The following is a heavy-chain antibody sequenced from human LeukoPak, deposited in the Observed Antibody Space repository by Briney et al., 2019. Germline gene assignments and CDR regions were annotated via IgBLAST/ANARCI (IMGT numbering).Heavy chain of an antibody. CDR3: ARAGGSYPSWYFDL. V-gene: IGHV3-30*02. D-gene: IGHD1-26*01. CDR1: GFTFSSYG. CDR2: IRYDGSNK. Sequence: GGSLRLSCAASGFTFSSYGIHWVRQASGKGLEWVAFIRYDGSNKYYTDSVKGRFTISRDNAKNSLYLQMNSLRAEDTAVYYCARAGGSYPSWYFDLWGRGTLVTVSS. J-gene: IGHJ2*01.